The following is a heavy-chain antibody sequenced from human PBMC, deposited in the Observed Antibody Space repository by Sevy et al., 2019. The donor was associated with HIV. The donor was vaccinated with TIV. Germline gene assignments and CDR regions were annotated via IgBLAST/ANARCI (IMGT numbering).Heavy chain of an antibody. CDR3: TTTYYYDSSGYDPNDY. Sequence: GGSLRLSCAASGFTFSNAWMSWVRQAPGKGLEWVGRIKSKTDGGKTDYAAPVKGRFTISRDDSKNTLYLQMNSLKTEDTAVYYCTTTYYYDSSGYDPNDYWGQGTLVTVSS. D-gene: IGHD3-22*01. V-gene: IGHV3-15*01. J-gene: IGHJ4*02. CDR1: GFTFSNAW. CDR2: IKSKTDGGKT.